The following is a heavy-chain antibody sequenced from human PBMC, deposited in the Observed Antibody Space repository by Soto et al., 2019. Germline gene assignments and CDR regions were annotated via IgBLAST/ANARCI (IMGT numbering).Heavy chain of an antibody. Sequence: SETLSLTCTVSGGSISSGGYYWSWIRQHPGKDLEWIGYIYYSGSTYYNPSLKSRVTISVDTSKNQFSLKLSSVTAADTAVYYCARITVTVLSANYYYYMDVWGKGTTVTVSS. CDR2: IYYSGST. V-gene: IGHV4-31*03. J-gene: IGHJ6*03. CDR1: GGSISSGGYY. CDR3: ARITVTVLSANYYYYMDV. D-gene: IGHD4-4*01.